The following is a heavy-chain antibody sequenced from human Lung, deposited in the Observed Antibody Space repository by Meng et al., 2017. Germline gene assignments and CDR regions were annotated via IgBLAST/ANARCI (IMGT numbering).Heavy chain of an antibody. CDR1: GFTFSSYA. CDR3: VRRIEYSSSSGY. Sequence: EVQLLESGGGWVQPGGSPRRSCVASGFTFSSYAMTWVRKAPGKGLECVSSISGSGGSTYYADSVRGRFTISRDNSKNTVYLQMNSLRAEDTAIYYCVRRIEYSSSSGYWGQGTLVTVSS. CDR2: ISGSGGST. V-gene: IGHV3-23*01. J-gene: IGHJ4*02. D-gene: IGHD6-6*01.